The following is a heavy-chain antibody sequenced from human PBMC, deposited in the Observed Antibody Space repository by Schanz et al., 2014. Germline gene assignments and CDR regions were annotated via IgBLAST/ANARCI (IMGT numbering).Heavy chain of an antibody. CDR3: AKDHPSSGWPAFDV. CDR1: GFTVSSNY. Sequence: VQLVESGGGLIQPGGSLRLSCAASGFTVSSNYMSWVRQAPGRGLEWVSGITRQGTTYYADFVKGRFSISRDLSSNTLYLQMNSLRADDSAIYYCAKDHPSSGWPAFDVWGQGTQVTVSS. CDR2: ITRQGTT. D-gene: IGHD6-19*01. J-gene: IGHJ4*02. V-gene: IGHV3-53*01.